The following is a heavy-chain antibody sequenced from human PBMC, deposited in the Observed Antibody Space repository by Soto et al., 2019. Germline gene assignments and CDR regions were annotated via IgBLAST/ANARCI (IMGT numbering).Heavy chain of an antibody. D-gene: IGHD6-19*01. CDR2: IYWDDDE. V-gene: IGHV2-5*02. CDR3: AHSDPEGWALEY. Sequence: QITLKESGPTLVRPTQTLTLTCTVSGFSLSTSGVGVAWIRQPPGNDLEWLGIIYWDDDERYSPSLRSRLTITKDTSLNQVVLRMTNMDPLDTATYYCAHSDPEGWALEYWGQGLLVTVSS. J-gene: IGHJ4*02. CDR1: GFSLSTSGVG.